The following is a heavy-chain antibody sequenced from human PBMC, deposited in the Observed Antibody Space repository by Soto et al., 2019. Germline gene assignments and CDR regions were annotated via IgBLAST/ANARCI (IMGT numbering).Heavy chain of an antibody. J-gene: IGHJ4*02. CDR3: ATGDLIAAAARGAFDY. CDR2: FDPEDGET. Sequence: ASVKVSCKVSGYTLTELSMHWVRQAPGKGLEWMGGFDPEDGETIYAQKFQGRVTMTEDTSTDTAYMELSSRRSEDTAVYYCATGDLIAAAARGAFDYWGQGTLVTVS. CDR1: GYTLTELS. D-gene: IGHD6-13*01. V-gene: IGHV1-24*01.